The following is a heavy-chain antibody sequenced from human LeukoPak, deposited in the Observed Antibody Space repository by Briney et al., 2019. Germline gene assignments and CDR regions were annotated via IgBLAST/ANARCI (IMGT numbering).Heavy chain of an antibody. CDR1: GINFGASI. J-gene: IGHJ3*02. D-gene: IGHD6-19*01. CDR3: AREGHSSGFAPAFDT. Sequence: GGSLRLSCATSGINFGASIMHWIRQAPGKGLEWVAGLSFDGSSYYGGSVEGRFIISGDNSKRTLYLQMNSLKVEDTALYYCAREGHSSGFAPAFDTWGQGTMVTVSS. V-gene: IGHV3-30*04. CDR2: LSFDGSS.